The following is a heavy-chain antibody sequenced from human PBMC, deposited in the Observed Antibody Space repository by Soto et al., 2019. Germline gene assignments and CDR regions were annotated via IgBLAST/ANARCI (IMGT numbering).Heavy chain of an antibody. Sequence: GVSLRLSCAASGFTVSSNYMSWVRQAPGKGLEWVSTIYSNGNTYYADSVKGRFTISRDKSKNTLYLQMNSLRAEDTAVYYCARDFPLSAYRFSGSYYYNYWGQGTLVTVSS. J-gene: IGHJ4*02. CDR3: ARDFPLSAYRFSGSYYYNY. D-gene: IGHD1-26*01. CDR1: GFTVSSNY. CDR2: IYSNGNT. V-gene: IGHV3-53*01.